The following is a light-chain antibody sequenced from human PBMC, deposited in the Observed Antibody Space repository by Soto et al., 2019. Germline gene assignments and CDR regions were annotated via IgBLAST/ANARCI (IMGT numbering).Light chain of an antibody. Sequence: EIVMTQSPATLSVSPGERATLSCRASQSVSSNLAWYQQKPGQAPRLLIYGASTRATGIPARFSGSGSGTAFTLTISSLQSEDSAVYYCQQYNNWPFTFGPGTKVDIK. CDR3: QQYNNWPFT. J-gene: IGKJ3*01. V-gene: IGKV3-15*01. CDR1: QSVSSN. CDR2: GAS.